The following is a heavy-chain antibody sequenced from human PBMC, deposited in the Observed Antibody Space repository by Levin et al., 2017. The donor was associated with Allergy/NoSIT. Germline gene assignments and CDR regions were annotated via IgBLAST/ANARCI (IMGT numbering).Heavy chain of an antibody. J-gene: IGHJ3*02. Sequence: GESLKISCAASGFTFSNYWMSWVRQAPGKGLEWVANIKQDGSEKYYVDSVKGRFTISRDNAKNSLYLQMNSLRAEDTAVYYCARDITVARGIIITGAFDIWGQGTMVTVSS. V-gene: IGHV3-7*01. CDR1: GFTFSNYW. CDR2: IKQDGSEK. D-gene: IGHD3-10*01. CDR3: ARDITVARGIIITGAFDI.